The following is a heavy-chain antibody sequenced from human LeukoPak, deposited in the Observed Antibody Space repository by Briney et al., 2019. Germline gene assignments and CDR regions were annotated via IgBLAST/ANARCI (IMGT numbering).Heavy chain of an antibody. CDR1: GGSVSGGSYY. Sequence: SETLSLTCTVSGGSVSGGSYYWSWIRQPPGKGLEWIGNIFYSGSTNYNPSLKSRVTISLDTSKNQFSLKLSSVTAADTAVYYCARELCSGGSCGKFDYWGQGTLVTVSS. CDR3: ARELCSGGSCGKFDY. D-gene: IGHD2-15*01. J-gene: IGHJ4*02. V-gene: IGHV4-61*01. CDR2: IFYSGST.